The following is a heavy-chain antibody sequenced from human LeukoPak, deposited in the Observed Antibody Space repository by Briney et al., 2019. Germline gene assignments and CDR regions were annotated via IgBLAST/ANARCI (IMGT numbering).Heavy chain of an antibody. CDR1: GFTFSSFD. V-gene: IGHV3-23*01. D-gene: IGHD3-10*01. J-gene: IGHJ4*02. CDR3: ARDRDGTGNYPLDY. Sequence: GGSLRLSCAASGFTFSSFDMHWVRQPTGQGLEWVSGISGSGGGPYYADSVKGRFTISRDNSKNTLYLQMNSLRADDTAVYYCARDRDGTGNYPLDYWGQGTLVIVSS. CDR2: ISGSGGGP.